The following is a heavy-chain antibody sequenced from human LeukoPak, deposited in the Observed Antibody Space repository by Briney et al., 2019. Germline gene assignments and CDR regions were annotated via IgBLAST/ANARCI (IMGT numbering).Heavy chain of an antibody. Sequence: PGGSLRLSCAASGLSFITYAMTWVRQAPGKGLEWVASIDAGGGDTYHSDSVKGRFTISRDNSMNTLYLQMNSLRADDTAVYYCGKPAKYWLVRGNGVDVWGHGTTVTVSS. D-gene: IGHD6-19*01. J-gene: IGHJ6*02. CDR2: IDAGGGDT. CDR1: GLSFITYA. V-gene: IGHV3-23*01. CDR3: GKPAKYWLVRGNGVDV.